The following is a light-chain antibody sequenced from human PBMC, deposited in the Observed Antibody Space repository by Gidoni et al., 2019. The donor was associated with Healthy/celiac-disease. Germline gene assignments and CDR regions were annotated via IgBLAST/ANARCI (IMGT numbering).Light chain of an antibody. Sequence: EILFSPFPATLSLSPGERATLSCRASQSVSSYLAWYQQKPGQAPRLLIYDASNRATGIPARFSGSGSGTDFTLTISSLEPEDFAVYYCQQRSNWPPTFGGGTKVEIK. CDR3: QQRSNWPPT. V-gene: IGKV3-11*01. CDR1: QSVSSY. CDR2: DAS. J-gene: IGKJ4*01.